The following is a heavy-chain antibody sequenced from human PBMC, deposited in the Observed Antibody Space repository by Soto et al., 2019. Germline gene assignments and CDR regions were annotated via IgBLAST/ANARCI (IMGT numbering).Heavy chain of an antibody. CDR3: ARATTEASHGWLNNWLDT. V-gene: IGHV4-31*03. J-gene: IGHJ5*02. CDR1: GGSISSGGYY. CDR2: IYYSGST. Sequence: TLSLTCTVSGGSISSGGYYWSWIRQHPGKGLEWIGYIYYSGSTYYNPSLKSRVTISVDTSKNQFSLKLSSVTAADTAVYYCARATTEASHGWLNNWLDTWGQGTLVTVSS. D-gene: IGHD4-4*01.